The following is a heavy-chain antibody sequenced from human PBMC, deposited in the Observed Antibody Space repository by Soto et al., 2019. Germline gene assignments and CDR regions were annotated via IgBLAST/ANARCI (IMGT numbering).Heavy chain of an antibody. D-gene: IGHD2-15*01. CDR2: IYYSGST. CDR3: ARAGRFCSGGSCYFYYYYYMDV. Sequence: PSETLSLTCTVSGGSISSYYWSWIRQPPGKGLEWIGYIYYSGSTNYNPSLKSRVTISVDTSKNQFSLKLSSVTAADTAVYYCARAGRFCSGGSCYFYYYYYMDVWGKGTTVTFP. V-gene: IGHV4-59*01. CDR1: GGSISSYY. J-gene: IGHJ6*03.